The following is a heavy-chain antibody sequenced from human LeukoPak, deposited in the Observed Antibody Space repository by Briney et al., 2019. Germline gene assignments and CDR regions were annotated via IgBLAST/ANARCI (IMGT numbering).Heavy chain of an antibody. Sequence: SETLSLTCAVYGGSFSGYYWSWIRQPPGKGLEWIGEINHSGSTNYNPSLKSRVTISVDTSKNQFSLKQSSVTAADTAVYYCARRHWGSSWFDPWGQGTLVTVSS. J-gene: IGHJ5*02. CDR3: ARRHWGSSWFDP. CDR2: INHSGST. CDR1: GGSFSGYY. D-gene: IGHD7-27*01. V-gene: IGHV4-34*01.